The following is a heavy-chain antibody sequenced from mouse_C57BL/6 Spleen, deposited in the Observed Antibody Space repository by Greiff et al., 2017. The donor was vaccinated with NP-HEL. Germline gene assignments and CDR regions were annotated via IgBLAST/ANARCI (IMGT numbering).Heavy chain of an antibody. CDR2: INPNNGGT. CDR3: ARRDYGRVFYAMDY. V-gene: IGHV1-26*01. D-gene: IGHD1-1*01. J-gene: IGHJ4*01. CDR1: GYTFTDYY. Sequence: VQLQQSGPELVKPGASVKISCKASGYTFTDYYMNWVKQSHGKSLEWIGDINPNNGGTSYNQKFKGKATLTVDKSSSTAYMELRSLTSEDSAVYYCARRDYGRVFYAMDYRGQGTSDTVSS.